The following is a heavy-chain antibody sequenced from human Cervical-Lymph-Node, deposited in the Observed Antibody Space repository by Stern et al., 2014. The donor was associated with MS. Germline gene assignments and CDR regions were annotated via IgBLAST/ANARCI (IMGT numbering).Heavy chain of an antibody. J-gene: IGHJ4*02. CDR2: INPNNGAT. Sequence: QVQLVESGAEVKKPGASVKVSCKASGYTFTDYYMHWVRQAPGQGLEWMGWINPNNGATNYAQNFQGRVTMTRDTSINTAYMELSRLISDDTAVYYCAREGSQDSGYYYIGSGADYWGQGTLVTVSS. D-gene: IGHD3-22*01. CDR3: AREGSQDSGYYYIGSGADY. V-gene: IGHV1-2*02. CDR1: GYTFTDYY.